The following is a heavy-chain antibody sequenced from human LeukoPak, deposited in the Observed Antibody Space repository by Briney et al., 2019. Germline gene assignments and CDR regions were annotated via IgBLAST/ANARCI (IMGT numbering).Heavy chain of an antibody. J-gene: IGHJ5*02. Sequence: ASVKVSCKASGYTFTGYYMHWVRQAPGQGLEWMGWINPNSGGTNYAQKFQGRVTMTRDTSISTAYMELSRLRSDDTAVYYCARELERLHNFWFDPWGQGTLVTVSA. CDR2: INPNSGGT. V-gene: IGHV1-2*02. CDR3: ARELERLHNFWFDP. D-gene: IGHD1-1*01. CDR1: GYTFTGYY.